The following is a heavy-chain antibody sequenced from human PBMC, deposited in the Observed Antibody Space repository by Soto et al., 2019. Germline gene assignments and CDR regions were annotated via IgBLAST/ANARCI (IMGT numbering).Heavy chain of an antibody. D-gene: IGHD5-18*01. CDR3: ARGQYSSGMTFDY. Sequence: GGSLRLSCAASGFPFSSYAMHLVRQSPGKGLEWVAVISYDGSNKYYADSVKGRFTISRDNSKNTLYLQMNSLRAEDTAVYYCARGQYSSGMTFDYWGQGTLVTVSS. CDR2: ISYDGSNK. V-gene: IGHV3-30-3*01. CDR1: GFPFSSYA. J-gene: IGHJ4*02.